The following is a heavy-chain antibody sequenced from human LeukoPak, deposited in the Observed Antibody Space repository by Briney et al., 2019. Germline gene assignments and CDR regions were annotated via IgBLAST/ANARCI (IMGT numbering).Heavy chain of an antibody. J-gene: IGHJ4*02. V-gene: IGHV3-7*01. CDR3: ARDTYRFHDY. CDR1: GFTFRNYW. D-gene: IGHD2/OR15-2a*01. CDR2: MREDGGDK. Sequence: GGSLRLSCAASGFTFRNYWMGWVRQAPGKGLEWVASMREDGGDKYYLDSVKGRFTISRDNAKNSLYLQMNSLRAEDTAVYYCARDTYRFHDYWGQGTLVTVSS.